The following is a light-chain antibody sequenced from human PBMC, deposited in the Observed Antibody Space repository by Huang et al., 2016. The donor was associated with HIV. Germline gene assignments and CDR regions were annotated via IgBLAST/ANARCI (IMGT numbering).Light chain of an antibody. V-gene: IGKV3-11*01. J-gene: IGKJ4*01. Sequence: EIVLTQSPATLSLSPGERATLSCRASQSVSKYLAWYQKKPGQAPRLLIYDASNRATGVPARFSGSGSGTDFTLTINSLEAEDFAVYYCQQRSIWPPLTVGGGTKVEVK. CDR1: QSVSKY. CDR3: QQRSIWPPLT. CDR2: DAS.